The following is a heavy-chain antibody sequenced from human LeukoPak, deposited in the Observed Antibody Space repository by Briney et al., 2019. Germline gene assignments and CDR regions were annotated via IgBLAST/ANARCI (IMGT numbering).Heavy chain of an antibody. CDR3: ARGGWLSAFDY. D-gene: IGHD3-22*01. J-gene: IGHJ4*02. V-gene: IGHV4-39*07. CDR1: GDTISSLHYY. CDR2: IYSGGNT. Sequence: PSETLSLTCTVSGDTISSLHYYWGWIRQSPGKGLEWIGSIYSGGNTYYNPSLKSRVSISVDTSKNQFSLKLSSVTAADTAVYYCARGGWLSAFDYWGQGTLVTVSS.